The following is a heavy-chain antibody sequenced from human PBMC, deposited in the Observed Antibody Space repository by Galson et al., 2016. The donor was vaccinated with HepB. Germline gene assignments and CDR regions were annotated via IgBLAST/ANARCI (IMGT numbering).Heavy chain of an antibody. CDR2: INQDASGK. D-gene: IGHD6-19*01. J-gene: IGHJ3*01. V-gene: IGHV3-7*01. CDR3: ASGYTSGV. CDR1: GLTLSDDC. Sequence: SLRHRYASCGLTLSDDCMSWVRQAPGKGLEWVARINQDASGKYYVDSVKGRFSISRDNVKNTLWLQMSGLRVDDTSMYYCASGYTSGVWGQGTMVTVSS.